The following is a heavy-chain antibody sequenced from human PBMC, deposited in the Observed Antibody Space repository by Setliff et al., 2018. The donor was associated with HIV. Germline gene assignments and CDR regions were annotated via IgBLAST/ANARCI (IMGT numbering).Heavy chain of an antibody. CDR3: ARDTPPESSGYDVALRNYYYYGMDV. J-gene: IGHJ6*02. CDR2: ISSSGSTI. D-gene: IGHD5-12*01. Sequence: GGSLRLSCAASGFTFSDYYMSWIRQAPGKGLEWVSYISSSGSTIYYADSVKGRFTISRDNAKNSLYLQMNSLRAEDTAVYYCARDTPPESSGYDVALRNYYYYGMDVWGQGTTVTVSS. CDR1: GFTFSDYY. V-gene: IGHV3-11*01.